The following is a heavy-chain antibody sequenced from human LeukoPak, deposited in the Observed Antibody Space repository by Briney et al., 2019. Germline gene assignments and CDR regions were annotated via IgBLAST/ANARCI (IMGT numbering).Heavy chain of an antibody. D-gene: IGHD1-26*01. CDR2: IYPNSGGT. Sequence: ASVKVSFKASGYIFTGYYMHWVRQAPGQGLEWMGWIYPNSGGTRYAQKFQGRVTMTRDTSISTAYMELSGLTSDDTAVFYCARDLATTSTWEFDYWGQGTLVSVSS. CDR3: ARDLATTSTWEFDY. J-gene: IGHJ4*02. CDR1: GYIFTGYY. V-gene: IGHV1-2*02.